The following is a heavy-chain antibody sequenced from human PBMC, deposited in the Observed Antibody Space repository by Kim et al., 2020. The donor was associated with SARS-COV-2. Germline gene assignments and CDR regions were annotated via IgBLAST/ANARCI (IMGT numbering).Heavy chain of an antibody. CDR3: AKASPFRGDWNYYYGMDV. V-gene: IGHV3-9*01. CDR2: ISWKSGSI. CDR1: GFTFDDYA. J-gene: IGHJ6*02. D-gene: IGHD2-21*02. Sequence: GGSLRLSCAASGFTFDDYAMHWVRQAPGKGLEWVSGISWKSGSIGYADSVKGRFTISRDNAKNSLYLQMNSLRAEDTALYYCAKASPFRGDWNYYYGMDVWGQGTTVTVSS.